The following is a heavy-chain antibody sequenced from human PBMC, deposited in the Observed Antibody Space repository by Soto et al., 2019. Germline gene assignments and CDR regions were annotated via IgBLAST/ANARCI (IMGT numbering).Heavy chain of an antibody. D-gene: IGHD3-10*01. CDR3: ESAVVRRVIVDYPFYAMDV. CDR1: GGTFSSYA. V-gene: IGHV1-69*13. J-gene: IGHJ6*02. CDR2: IIPIFGTA. Sequence: GASVKVSCKASGGTFSSYAISWVRQAPGQGLEWMGGIIPIFGTANYAQKFQGRVTITADESTSTAYMELSSLRSEDPAGYYCESAVVRRVIVDYPFYAMDVRGQGTRCAVSS.